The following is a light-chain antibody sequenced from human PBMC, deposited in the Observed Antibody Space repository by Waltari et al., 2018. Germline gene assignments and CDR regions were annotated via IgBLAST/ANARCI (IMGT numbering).Light chain of an antibody. CDR2: WAS. CDR1: RVVLYTSNNKNY. J-gene: IGKJ1*01. CDR3: QHYYSPPWT. Sequence: THPPDPLPCFRGRRATSNGRSSRVVLYTSNNKNYLAWYQQKPGQPPKLLIYWASTRESGVPDRFSGSVSGTDFTLTISSLQAEDVAVYYCQHYYSPPWTFGQGTKVEIK. V-gene: IGKV4-1*01.